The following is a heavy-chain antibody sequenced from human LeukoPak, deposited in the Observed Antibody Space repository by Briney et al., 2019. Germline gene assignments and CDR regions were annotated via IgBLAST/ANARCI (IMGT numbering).Heavy chain of an antibody. J-gene: IGHJ4*02. V-gene: IGHV4-59*01. CDR2: IYYSGST. Sequence: SETLSLTCTVSGGSISGYYWSWIRQPPGKGLEWIGYIYYSGSTNYNPSLKSRVTISVDTSKNQFSLKLSSVTAADTAVYYCARLCGSGIDYWGQGTLVTVSS. CDR1: GGSISGYY. CDR3: ARLCGSGIDY. D-gene: IGHD3-10*01.